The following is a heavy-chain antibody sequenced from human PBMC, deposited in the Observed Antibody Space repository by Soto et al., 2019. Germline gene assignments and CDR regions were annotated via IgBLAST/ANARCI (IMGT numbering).Heavy chain of an antibody. J-gene: IGHJ6*02. CDR3: ARENSGMDV. CDR1: GFPFSSYA. CDR2: IWYDGSKK. V-gene: IGHV3-33*01. Sequence: QVQLVESGGGVVQPGRSLRLSCAASGFPFSSYAMHWVRQAPGKGLEWVAVIWYDGSKKFYADSVKGRFTISRDDSKNSQYLQMNSLGAEDTAVYYCARENSGMDVWGQGTTVTVSS.